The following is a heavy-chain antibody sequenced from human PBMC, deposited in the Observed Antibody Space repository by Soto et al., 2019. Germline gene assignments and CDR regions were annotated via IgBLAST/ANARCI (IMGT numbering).Heavy chain of an antibody. D-gene: IGHD6-13*01. CDR3: ARFGNSSSWYFYYYYYYMDV. CDR2: NNSDGSSK. J-gene: IGHJ6*03. V-gene: IGHV3-74*01. Sequence: GGSLRLSCASSGFTFSSYWMHWVRQAPGKGLVWVSRNNSDGSSKSYAVSVQGRYTISRDNDKNTLYLQMNSLRAEDTAVDYCARFGNSSSWYFYYYYYYMDVWGKGTTVTVSS. CDR1: GFTFSSYW.